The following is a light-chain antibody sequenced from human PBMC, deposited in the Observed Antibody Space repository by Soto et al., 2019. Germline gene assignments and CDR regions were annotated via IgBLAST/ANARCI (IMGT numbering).Light chain of an antibody. CDR2: KAS. V-gene: IGKV1-5*03. J-gene: IGKJ2*01. CDR1: QSISNW. CDR3: QQYNSYPYT. Sequence: DIQMTQSPSTLSASVGDRVTITCRASQSISNWLAWYQQKPGKAPKLLIYKASSLESGVPSRFSGSGSGTEFTLTISSLQPDDFATYYCQQYNSYPYTFCQGTKLEIK.